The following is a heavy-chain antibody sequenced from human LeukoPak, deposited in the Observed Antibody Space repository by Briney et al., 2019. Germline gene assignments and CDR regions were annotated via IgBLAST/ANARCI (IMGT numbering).Heavy chain of an antibody. CDR3: ARGDGSGSYYMYYYYGMDV. CDR2: IYYSGST. V-gene: IGHV4-59*01. CDR1: GGSISSYS. Sequence: PSETLSLTCTVSGGSISSYSWSWIRQPPGKGLEWIGFIYYSGSTNYNPSLKSRVTISVDTSKNQFSLKLSSVTAADTAVYYCARGDGSGSYYMYYYYGMDVWGQGTTVTVSS. D-gene: IGHD3-10*01. J-gene: IGHJ6*02.